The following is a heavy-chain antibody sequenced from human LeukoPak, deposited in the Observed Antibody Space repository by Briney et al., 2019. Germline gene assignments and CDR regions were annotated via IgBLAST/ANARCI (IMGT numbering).Heavy chain of an antibody. V-gene: IGHV4-4*07. Sequence: SETLSLTCTVSGVSLSDCYWGWIRQPAGKGLEWIGRIHSIGSTNYSPSLESRVTLSVDTSKNQFSLKLSSVTAADTAVYYCVRDINDDYWSGYPDFWGKGTRVTVSS. CDR1: GVSLSDCY. CDR2: IHSIGST. CDR3: VRDINDDYWSGYPDF. J-gene: IGHJ4*02. D-gene: IGHD3-3*01.